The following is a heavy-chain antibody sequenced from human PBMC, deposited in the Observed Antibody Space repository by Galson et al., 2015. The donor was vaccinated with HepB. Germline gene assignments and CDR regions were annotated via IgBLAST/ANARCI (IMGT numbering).Heavy chain of an antibody. J-gene: IGHJ4*02. Sequence: SLRLSCAASGFTFSTYAMFWVRQAPGKGLEWVSVISDSGATTYYADAVQGRFTISRDNSKNTLYLQMNSLRAEDTALYYCATRYGGELLFVIDYWGQGTLVTVSS. D-gene: IGHD3-16*02. CDR2: ISDSGATT. V-gene: IGHV3-23*01. CDR1: GFTFSTYA. CDR3: ATRYGGELLFVIDY.